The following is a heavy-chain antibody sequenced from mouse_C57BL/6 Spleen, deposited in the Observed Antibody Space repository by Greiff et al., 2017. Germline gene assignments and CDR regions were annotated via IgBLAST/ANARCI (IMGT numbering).Heavy chain of an antibody. CDR3: ARKGVSPWFAY. CDR1: GYTFTGSW. Sequence: QVQLQQSGAELMKPGASVKLSCKATGYTFTGSWIEWVKQRPGHGLEWIGEILPGSGSTNSNEKFKGKATFTADTSSNTAYMQLSSLTTEDSAIYYCARKGVSPWFAYWGQGTLVTVS. V-gene: IGHV1-9*01. CDR2: ILPGSGST. J-gene: IGHJ3*01. D-gene: IGHD6-2*01.